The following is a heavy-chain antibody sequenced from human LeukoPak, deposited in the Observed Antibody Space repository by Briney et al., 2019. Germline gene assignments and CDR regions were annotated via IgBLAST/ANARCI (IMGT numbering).Heavy chain of an antibody. CDR1: SGSISTSNYY. Sequence: SETLSLTCTVSSGSISTSNYYWGWVRQPPGTALEWIGNIFYSGSTNYNPSLKSRVTISVDTSKNQFSLKLSSVTAADTAVYYCARQWFGESSFDYWGQGTLVTVSS. CDR3: ARQWFGESSFDY. D-gene: IGHD3-10*01. J-gene: IGHJ4*02. CDR2: IFYSGST. V-gene: IGHV4-61*05.